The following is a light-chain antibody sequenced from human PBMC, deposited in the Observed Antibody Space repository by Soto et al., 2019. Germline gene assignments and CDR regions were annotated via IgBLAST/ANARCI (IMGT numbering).Light chain of an antibody. CDR2: DNN. J-gene: IGLJ2*01. Sequence: QSVLTQPPSVPAAPGQKVTISCSGSSSNIGNNYLSCYQQLPGTAPKLLIYDNNKRPSGIPDRFSGSKSGTSATLGITGLQTGDEADYYCGTWDSSLSAVVFGGGTKLTVL. V-gene: IGLV1-51*01. CDR1: SSNIGNNY. CDR3: GTWDSSLSAVV.